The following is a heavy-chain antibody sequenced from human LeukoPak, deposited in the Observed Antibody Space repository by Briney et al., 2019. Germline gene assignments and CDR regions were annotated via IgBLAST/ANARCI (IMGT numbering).Heavy chain of an antibody. Sequence: GGSLRLSCAASGFTFSSYWMHWVRQAPGKGLVWVSRINSDGSSTSYADSVKGRFTISRDNAKNTLYLQMNSLRAEDTAVYYCARGVEGWNGDWFDPWGQGTLVTVSS. D-gene: IGHD1-1*01. CDR2: INSDGSST. J-gene: IGHJ5*02. CDR3: ARGVEGWNGDWFDP. CDR1: GFTFSSYW. V-gene: IGHV3-74*01.